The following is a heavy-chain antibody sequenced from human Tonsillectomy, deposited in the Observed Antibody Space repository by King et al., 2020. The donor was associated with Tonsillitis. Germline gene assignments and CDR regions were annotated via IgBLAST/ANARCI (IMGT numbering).Heavy chain of an antibody. D-gene: IGHD3-22*01. CDR3: AKTYYDSSGYHLYWYFDL. Sequence: QLVQSGGGLVQPGRSLRLSCAASGFTFDDYAMHWVRQAPGKGLEWVSGISWNSGSIGYADSVKGRFTISRDNAKNSLYLQMNSLRGEDTALYYCAKTYYDSSGYHLYWYFDLWGRGTLVTVSS. CDR2: ISWNSGSI. J-gene: IGHJ2*01. CDR1: GFTFDDYA. V-gene: IGHV3-9*01.